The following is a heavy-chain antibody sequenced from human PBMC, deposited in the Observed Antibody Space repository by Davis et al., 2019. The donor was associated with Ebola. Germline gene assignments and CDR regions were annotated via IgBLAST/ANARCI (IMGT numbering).Heavy chain of an antibody. CDR3: ARLFGGVIGDYYYYYGMDV. D-gene: IGHD3-16*02. CDR2: ISAYNGNT. V-gene: IGHV1-18*01. CDR1: GGTFSTYA. Sequence: ASVKVSCKASGGTFSTYAISWVRQAPGQGLEWMGWISAYNGNTNYAQKLQGRVTMTTDTSTSTAYMELRSLRSDDTAVYYCARLFGGVIGDYYYYYGMDVWGQGTTVTVSS. J-gene: IGHJ6*02.